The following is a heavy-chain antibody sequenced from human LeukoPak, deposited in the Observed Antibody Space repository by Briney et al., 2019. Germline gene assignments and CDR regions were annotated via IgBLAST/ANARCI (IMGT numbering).Heavy chain of an antibody. CDR2: IRYDGNNK. CDR3: AKDQKAISMVVVAYKRPNWIDS. D-gene: IGHD3-22*01. CDR1: GFTFSSYA. J-gene: IGHJ5*01. V-gene: IGHV3-30*02. Sequence: PGGSLRLSCAASGFTFSSYAMTWVRQAPGKGLEWVAFIRYDGNNKYYADSVKGRFTISRDNSKNTMYLQMNSLRDDDTAVYHCAKDQKAISMVVVAYKRPNWIDSWGQGTLVTVSS.